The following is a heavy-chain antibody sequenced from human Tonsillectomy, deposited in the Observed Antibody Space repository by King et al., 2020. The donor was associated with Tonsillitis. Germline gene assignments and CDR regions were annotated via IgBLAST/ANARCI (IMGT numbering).Heavy chain of an antibody. Sequence: VQLVQSGGGLVQRGGSLRLSCAASGFTFSSYAMSWVRQAPGKGLEWVSAISGSGGSTYYADSVKGRFTISRDNSKNTLYLQMNSLRAEDTAVYYCAKGVATRPGYHATFDYWGQGTLVTVSS. CDR2: ISGSGGST. J-gene: IGHJ4*02. V-gene: IGHV3-23*04. CDR3: AKGVATRPGYHATFDY. CDR1: GFTFSSYA. D-gene: IGHD2-21*02.